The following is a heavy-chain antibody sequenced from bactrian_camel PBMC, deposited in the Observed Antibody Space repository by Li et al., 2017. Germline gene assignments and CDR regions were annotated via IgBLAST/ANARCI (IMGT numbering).Heavy chain of an antibody. J-gene: IGHJ4*01. D-gene: IGHD3*01. Sequence: HVQLVESGGGSVQAGGSLRLSCVASGYTYSRYCMRWYRLAPGIGKERERVATVVRDGTTTYADSVKGRFTISKDNAKNTLYLQMNNLKPEDTAQYYCAASRFETNNCYEFTQSDFWGQGTQVTVS. CDR1: GYTYSRYC. V-gene: IGHV3S55*01. CDR2: VVRDGTT. CDR3: AASRFETNNCYEFTQSDF.